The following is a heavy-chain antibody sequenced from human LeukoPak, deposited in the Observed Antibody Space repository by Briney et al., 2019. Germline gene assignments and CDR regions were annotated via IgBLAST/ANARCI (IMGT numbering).Heavy chain of an antibody. D-gene: IGHD6-19*01. J-gene: IGHJ4*02. CDR3: ATHSSSGWYDIDY. CDR2: FDPEDGET. V-gene: IGHV1-24*01. Sequence: GASVKISCKVSGYTLTELSMHWVRQAPGKGLEWMGGFDPEDGETIYAQKFQGRVAMTEDTSTDTAYMELSSLRSEDTAVYYCATHSSSGWYDIDYWGQGTLVTVSS. CDR1: GYTLTELS.